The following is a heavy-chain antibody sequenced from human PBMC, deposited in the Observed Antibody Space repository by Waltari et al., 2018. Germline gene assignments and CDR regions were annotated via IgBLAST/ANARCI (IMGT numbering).Heavy chain of an antibody. J-gene: IGHJ4*02. D-gene: IGHD2-15*01. CDR3: ARDLGRGLFLDS. Sequence: WSCVRQSPDKGLEWIGQVHGSGRTNYNPSFASRAIVSLDTSMNQFSLRILSATAADTAVYFCARDLGRGLFLDSWGQGTLVTVSP. V-gene: IGHV4-4*01. CDR2: VHGSGRT.